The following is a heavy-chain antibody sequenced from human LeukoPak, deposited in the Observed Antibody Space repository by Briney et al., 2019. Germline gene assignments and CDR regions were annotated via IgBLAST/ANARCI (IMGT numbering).Heavy chain of an antibody. J-gene: IGHJ4*02. V-gene: IGHV3-23*01. Sequence: PGGSLRLSCAASGFTLSSYAMSWVRQAPGKGLEWVSSIIVSGNTYHADSVKGRFTISRDSSKNTLYLQMNRLRAEDAAVYYCAKAPVTTCSGAYCYPFDYWGQGTLVTVSS. D-gene: IGHD2-21*01. CDR1: GFTLSSYA. CDR3: AKAPVTTCSGAYCYPFDY. CDR2: IIVSGNT.